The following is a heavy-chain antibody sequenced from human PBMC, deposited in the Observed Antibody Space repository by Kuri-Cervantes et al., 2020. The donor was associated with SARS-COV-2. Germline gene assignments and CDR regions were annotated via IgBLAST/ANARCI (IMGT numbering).Heavy chain of an antibody. CDR2: INPNGGST. V-gene: IGHV1-46*01. D-gene: IGHD6-13*01. J-gene: IGHJ4*02. CDR3: ARAQEHNAQQLAGVDY. Sequence: ASVKVSCKASGYTFTSYYMHWVRQAPGQGLEWMGIINPNGGSTSYAQKFQGRVTMTRDTSTSTVYMELSSLRSEDTAVYYCARAQEHNAQQLAGVDYWGQGTLVTVSS. CDR1: GYTFTSYY.